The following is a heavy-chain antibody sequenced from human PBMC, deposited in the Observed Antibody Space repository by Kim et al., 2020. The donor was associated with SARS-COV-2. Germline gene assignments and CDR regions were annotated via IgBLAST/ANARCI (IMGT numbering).Heavy chain of an antibody. D-gene: IGHD5-18*01. Sequence: GGSLRLSCAASGFTFSSYGMHWVRQAPGKGLEWVAVIWYDGSNKYYADSVKGRFTISRDNSKNTLYLQMNSLRVEDTAVYYCARDNRYSYGPPPGLAGVYFDGMDVWGQGTTVTVSS. CDR1: GFTFSSYG. CDR2: IWYDGSNK. J-gene: IGHJ6*02. CDR3: ARDNRYSYGPPPGLAGVYFDGMDV. V-gene: IGHV3-33*01.